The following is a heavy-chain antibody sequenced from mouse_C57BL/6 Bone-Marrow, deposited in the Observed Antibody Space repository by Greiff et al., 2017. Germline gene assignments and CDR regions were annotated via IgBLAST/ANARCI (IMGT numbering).Heavy chain of an antibody. CDR1: GYTFTSYW. D-gene: IGHD1-1*01. CDR2: IYPGSGST. Sequence: VQLQQPGAELVKPGASVKMSCKASGYTFTSYWITWVKQRPGQGLEWIGDIYPGSGSTNYNEKFKSKATLTVDTSSSTAYMQLSSLTSEDSAVDYCARYTTVVDWYFDVWGTGTTVTVSS. J-gene: IGHJ1*03. CDR3: ARYTTVVDWYFDV. V-gene: IGHV1-55*01.